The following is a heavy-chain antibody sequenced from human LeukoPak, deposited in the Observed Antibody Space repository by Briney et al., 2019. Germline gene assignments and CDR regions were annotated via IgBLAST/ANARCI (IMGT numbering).Heavy chain of an antibody. CDR2: ISGSGGST. D-gene: IGHD3-9*01. J-gene: IGHJ5*02. V-gene: IGHV3-23*01. CDR3: AKAPSTIARFDP. CDR1: GFTFSSYA. Sequence: GGSLRLSCAASGFTFSSYAMSWVRQAPGKGGEGVSAISGSGGSTYCADSGKGRFTISRENAKKRVYVQMNSVRAGDTAVYYCAKAPSTIARFDPWGQGTLVTVSS.